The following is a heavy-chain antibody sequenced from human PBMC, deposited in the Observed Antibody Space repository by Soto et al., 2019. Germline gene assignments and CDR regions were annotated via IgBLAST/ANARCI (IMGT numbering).Heavy chain of an antibody. CDR3: ARDKGGGAVVPDY. Sequence: ASVKVSCKASGYTFTSYAIHWVRQAPGQRLEWMGWINAGNGNTKYYADSVKGRFTISRDSSKNTLYLQMNSLRAEDTAIYYCARDKGGGAVVPDYWGQGTLVTVSS. V-gene: IGHV1-3*01. J-gene: IGHJ4*02. CDR2: INAGNGNT. D-gene: IGHD6-19*01. CDR1: GYTFTSYA.